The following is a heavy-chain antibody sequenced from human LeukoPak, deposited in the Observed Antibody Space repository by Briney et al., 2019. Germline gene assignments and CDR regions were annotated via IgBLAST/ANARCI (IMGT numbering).Heavy chain of an antibody. V-gene: IGHV4-61*02. Sequence: PSETLSLTCTVSGGPISSSDYYWAWIRQPAGKGLEWIGRIYSTGSPNYSPSLKSRLTISVDTSTNQFSLKLTSVTAADTAVYYCARDRGITTARGVPSWFDPWGQGRLATVSS. CDR2: IYSTGSP. CDR3: ARDRGITTARGVPSWFDP. CDR1: GGPISSSDYY. J-gene: IGHJ5*02. D-gene: IGHD3-10*01.